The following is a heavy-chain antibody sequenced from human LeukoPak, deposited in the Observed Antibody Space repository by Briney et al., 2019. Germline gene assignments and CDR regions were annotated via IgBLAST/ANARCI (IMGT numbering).Heavy chain of an antibody. CDR3: ARGRNRYCSGGSCYRGGSWFDP. CDR2: IYTSGST. CDR1: GGSISSGSYY. D-gene: IGHD2-15*01. V-gene: IGHV4-61*02. Sequence: SETLSLTCTVSGGSISSGSYYWSWLRQPAGTGLEWIGRIYTSGSTNYNPSLKSRVTISVDTSKNQFSLKLSSVTAADTAVYYCARGRNRYCSGGSCYRGGSWFDPWGQGTLVTVSS. J-gene: IGHJ5*02.